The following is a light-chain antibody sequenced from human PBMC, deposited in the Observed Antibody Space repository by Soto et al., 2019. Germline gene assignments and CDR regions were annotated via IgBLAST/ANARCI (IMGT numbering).Light chain of an antibody. Sequence: DIQMTQSPSTLSASVGDRVTITCRASQSISSWLAWYQQKPGKAPKLLIYDASSLESGVPSRFSVSGSVTEFTLTISSLQPDDFATYYCQQYNSYSGYTFGQGTKLEIK. CDR2: DAS. V-gene: IGKV1-5*01. J-gene: IGKJ2*01. CDR3: QQYNSYSGYT. CDR1: QSISSW.